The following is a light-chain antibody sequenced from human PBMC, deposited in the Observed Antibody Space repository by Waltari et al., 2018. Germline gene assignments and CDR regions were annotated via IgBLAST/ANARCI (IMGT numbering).Light chain of an antibody. CDR3: QQYNTWPPST. J-gene: IGKJ2*02. Sequence: EVVMTPHPAAPSVSPGERATPSCRASQNISNNLAWYQHKPGQPPRLLISGASPRATGVPARFSGSGSGTEFTLTISSLQSEDSAIYFCQQYNTWPPSTFGQGTKLEIK. V-gene: IGKV3-15*01. CDR1: QNISNN. CDR2: GAS.